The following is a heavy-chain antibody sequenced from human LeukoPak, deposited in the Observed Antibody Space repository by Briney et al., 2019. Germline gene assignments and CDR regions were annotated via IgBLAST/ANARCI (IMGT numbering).Heavy chain of an antibody. D-gene: IGHD1-26*01. CDR1: GYTFTSYD. CDR3: ARGRSGEGGVDY. J-gene: IGHJ4*02. CDR2: MNPNSGNT. Sequence: ASVKVSCKASGYTFTSYDINWVRQATGQGLEWMVWMNPNSGNTGYAQKFQGRVTMTRNTSISTAYMELSSLRSEDTAVYYCARGRSGEGGVDYWGQGTLVTVSS. V-gene: IGHV1-8*01.